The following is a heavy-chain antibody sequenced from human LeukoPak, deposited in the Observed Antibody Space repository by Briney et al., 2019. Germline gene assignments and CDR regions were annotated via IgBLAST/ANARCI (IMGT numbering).Heavy chain of an antibody. Sequence: PGGSLRLSCAASGFTFSSYWMSWVRQAPGKVLEWVSAMSSSDDGRYYAASVRGRFTISRDTSRSTLYLQMNSLRAEDAAVYYCAKAPVTSCRGAFCYPFDYWGQGTLVTVSS. J-gene: IGHJ4*02. D-gene: IGHD2-15*01. CDR2: MSSSDDGR. CDR3: AKAPVTSCRGAFCYPFDY. V-gene: IGHV3-23*01. CDR1: GFTFSSYW.